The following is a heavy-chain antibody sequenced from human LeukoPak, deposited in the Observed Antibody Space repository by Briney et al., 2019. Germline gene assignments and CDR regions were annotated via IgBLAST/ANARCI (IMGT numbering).Heavy chain of an antibody. V-gene: IGHV4-59*01. CDR2: IYYSGST. D-gene: IGHD6-13*01. J-gene: IGHJ4*02. CDR3: AVSIAAAGTEGYFDY. CDR1: GGSISSYY. Sequence: SETLSLTCTVSGGSISSYYWSWIRQPPGKGLEWTGYIYYSGSTNYNPSLKSRVTISADTSKNQFSLKLSSVTAADTAVYYCAVSIAAAGTEGYFDYWGQGTLVTVSS.